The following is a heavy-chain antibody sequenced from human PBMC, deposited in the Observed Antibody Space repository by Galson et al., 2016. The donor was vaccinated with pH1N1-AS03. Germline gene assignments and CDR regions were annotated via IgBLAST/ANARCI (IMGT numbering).Heavy chain of an antibody. CDR1: GLTVSSNY. CDR3: ASGDYVNGMDV. D-gene: IGHD2-21*02. J-gene: IGHJ6*02. CDR2: IYSAGST. V-gene: IGHV3-53*01. Sequence: SLRLSCAASGLTVSSNYMSWVRQAPGKGLDWVSVIYSAGSTYYADSVKGRCSISRDNSKNTLHLQMHSLRAEDTAVYYCASGDYVNGMDVWGQGTTVTVSS.